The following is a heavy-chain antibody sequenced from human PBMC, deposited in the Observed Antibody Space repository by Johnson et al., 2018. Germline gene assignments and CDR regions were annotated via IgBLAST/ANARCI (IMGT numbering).Heavy chain of an antibody. Sequence: VQLVEAGGGLVQPGGSLRLSCAASGFTFSSYDMPWVRQATGKGLEWVSAMGTAGDTYYPGSVKGRFTISRENDKNSLYLQMNSRRAEDTAVYYCAPRYCSSTSCPVWGKGTTVTVSS. V-gene: IGHV3-13*01. J-gene: IGHJ6*04. CDR3: APRYCSSTSCPV. CDR1: GFTFSSYD. CDR2: MGTAGDT. D-gene: IGHD2-2*01.